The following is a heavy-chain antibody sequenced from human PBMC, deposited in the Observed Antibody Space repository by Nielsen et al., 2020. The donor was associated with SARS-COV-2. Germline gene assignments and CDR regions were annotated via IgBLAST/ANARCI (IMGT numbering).Heavy chain of an antibody. CDR2: ISGSGGST. D-gene: IGHD5-24*01. J-gene: IGHJ4*02. Sequence: GESLKISCAASGFTFSSYAMSWVRQAPGKGLEWVSAISGSGGSTYYADSVKGRFTISRDNSKNTLYLQMNSLRAEDTAVYYCAKRVEMATAWPFDYWGRGTLVTVSS. CDR1: GFTFSSYA. CDR3: AKRVEMATAWPFDY. V-gene: IGHV3-23*01.